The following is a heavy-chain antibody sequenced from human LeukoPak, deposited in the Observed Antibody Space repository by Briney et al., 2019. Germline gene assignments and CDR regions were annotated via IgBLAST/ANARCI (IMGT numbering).Heavy chain of an antibody. CDR1: GYTSTNYG. Sequence: ASVKVSCKASGYTSTNYGISWVRQAPGQGLEWMGWINPNSGGTNYAQMFQGRVTMTRDTSISTAYMELSRLRSDDTAVYYCARAPPYSSSTLGYWGQGTLVTVSS. V-gene: IGHV1-2*02. CDR2: INPNSGGT. CDR3: ARAPPYSSSTLGY. D-gene: IGHD6-6*01. J-gene: IGHJ4*02.